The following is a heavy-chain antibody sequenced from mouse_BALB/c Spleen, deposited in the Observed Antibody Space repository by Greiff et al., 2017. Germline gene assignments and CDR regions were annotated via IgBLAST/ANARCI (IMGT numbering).Heavy chain of an antibody. Sequence: VQLQQSGPELVKPGASVKMSCKASGYTFTSYVMNWVKQTPGQGLEWIGYINPYNDGTKYNEKFKGKATLTSDKSSSTAYMELSSLTSEDTAVYYCARKKDYRNDKEADFDYWGQGTTLTVSA. CDR3: ARKKDYRNDKEADFDY. J-gene: IGHJ2*01. D-gene: IGHD2-14*01. CDR1: GYTFTSYV. V-gene: IGHV1-14*01. CDR2: INPYNDGT.